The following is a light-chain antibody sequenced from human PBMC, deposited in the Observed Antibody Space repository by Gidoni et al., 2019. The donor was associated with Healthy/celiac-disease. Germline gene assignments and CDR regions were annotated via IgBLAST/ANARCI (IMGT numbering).Light chain of an antibody. V-gene: IGKV4-1*01. J-gene: IGKJ1*01. CDR3: QQYYSTPWT. CDR2: WAS. CDR1: QSVLYSPNNKTY. Sequence: DIVMTPSPDSLAVSLGERATINCKSSQSVLYSPNNKTYLAWYQQKPGQPPKLLIYWASTRESGVPDRFRGSGAGTDFTLTISSLQAEDVAGYYCQQYYSTPWTFGQGTKVEIK.